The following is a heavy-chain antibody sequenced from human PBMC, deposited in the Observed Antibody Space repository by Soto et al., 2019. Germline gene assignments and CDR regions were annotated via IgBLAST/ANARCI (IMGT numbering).Heavy chain of an antibody. D-gene: IGHD3-3*01. CDR3: ARSAHYYDFWSGYYKGHYYYYGMDV. V-gene: IGHV4-39*01. CDR2: IYYSGST. CDR1: GGSISSSSYY. Sequence: SETLSLTCTVSGGSISSSSYYWGWIRQPPGKGLEWIGSIYYSGSTYYNPSLKSRVTISVDTSKNQFSLKLSSVTAADTAVYYCARSAHYYDFWSGYYKGHYYYYGMDVWGQGTTVTVSS. J-gene: IGHJ6*02.